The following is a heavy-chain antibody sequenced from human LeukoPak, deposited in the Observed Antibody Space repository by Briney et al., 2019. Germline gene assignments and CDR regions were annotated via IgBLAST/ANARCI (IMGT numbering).Heavy chain of an antibody. J-gene: IGHJ4*02. CDR1: GGSINSDSQY. D-gene: IGHD1-26*01. CDR3: ARRGRSGFDY. Sequence: PSDTLSLTCTVSGGSINSDSQYWGWVRQPPGKGLEWIASVYYSGSTYYSPSLKSRVIISVDTSKNQFSLKLSSVTAADTAVYYCARRGRSGFDYWGQGTLVTVSS. V-gene: IGHV4-39*01. CDR2: VYYSGST.